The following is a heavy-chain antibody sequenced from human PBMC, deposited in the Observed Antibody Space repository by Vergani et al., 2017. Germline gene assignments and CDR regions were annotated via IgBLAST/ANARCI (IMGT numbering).Heavy chain of an antibody. CDR2: IYYRGST. CDR3: ARGYYVSSGYSSGCAFDI. CDR1: GGPISSGGYY. J-gene: IGHJ3*02. V-gene: IGHV4-31*01. Sequence: QVQLQESGPGLVKPSQTLSLTCTVSGGPISSGGYYWSWIRQHLGQGLEWIGYIYYRGSTYYNPSLQSLVTISVDTSKNQFSLKLSSVTAADTAVYYCARGYYVSSGYSSGCAFDIWGQGTMVTVSS. D-gene: IGHD3-22*01.